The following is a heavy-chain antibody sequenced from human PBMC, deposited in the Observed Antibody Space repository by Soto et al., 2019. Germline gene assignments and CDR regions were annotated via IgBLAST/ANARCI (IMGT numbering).Heavy chain of an antibody. V-gene: IGHV3-48*03. CDR1: GXTFSSYE. CDR2: ISSSGSTI. D-gene: IGHD7-27*01. CDR3: ARSLPRGY. Sequence: LRLSFAASGXTFSSYEMNWVRQAPGKGLEWVSYISSSGSTIYYADSVKGRFTISRDNAKNSLYLQMNSLRAEDTAVYYCARSLPRGYWGQGTLVTVSS. J-gene: IGHJ4*02.